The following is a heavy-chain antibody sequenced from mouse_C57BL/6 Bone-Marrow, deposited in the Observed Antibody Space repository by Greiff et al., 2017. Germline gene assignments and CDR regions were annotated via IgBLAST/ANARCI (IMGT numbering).Heavy chain of an antibody. CDR3: ARDRGVPYYAMDY. D-gene: IGHD3-1*01. CDR1: GFTFSSYA. J-gene: IGHJ4*01. CDR2: ISDGGSYT. Sequence: EVHLVESGGGLVKPGGSLKLSCAASGFTFSSYAMSWVRQTPEKRLEWVATISDGGSYTYYPDNVKGRFTISRDNAKNNLYLQMSHLKSEDTAMYYCARDRGVPYYAMDYWGQGTSVTVSS. V-gene: IGHV5-4*01.